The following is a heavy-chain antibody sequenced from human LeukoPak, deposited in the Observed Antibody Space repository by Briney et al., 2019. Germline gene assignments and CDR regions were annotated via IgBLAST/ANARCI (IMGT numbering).Heavy chain of an antibody. CDR1: GFTFSSYE. CDR2: ISGSGRTI. Sequence: GGSLRLSCAASGFTFSSYEMIWVRRAPGKGLECVSYISGSGRTIYYADSVKGRFTISRDNSKNTLYLQMNSLRAEDTAVYYCAMAYDFWSGSLTWGQGTLVTVSS. V-gene: IGHV3-48*03. J-gene: IGHJ5*02. D-gene: IGHD3-3*01. CDR3: AMAYDFWSGSLT.